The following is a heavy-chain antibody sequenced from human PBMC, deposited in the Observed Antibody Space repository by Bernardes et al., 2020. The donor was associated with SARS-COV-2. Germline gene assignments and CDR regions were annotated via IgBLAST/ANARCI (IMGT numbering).Heavy chain of an antibody. J-gene: IGHJ4*02. CDR3: ARASRITIFGVAIVQGFDY. V-gene: IGHV4-59*01. CDR1: GGSISSYY. CDR2: IYYSGST. D-gene: IGHD3-3*01. Sequence: SEPLSLTCTVSGGSISSYYWSWIRQRPGKGLEWIEYIYYSGSTNYNPSLKSRVTISVDTSKNQFSLKLSSVTAADTAVYYCARASRITIFGVAIVQGFDYWGQGTLVTVSS.